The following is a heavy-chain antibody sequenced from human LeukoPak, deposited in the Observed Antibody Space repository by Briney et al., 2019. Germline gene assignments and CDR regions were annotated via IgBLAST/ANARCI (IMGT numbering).Heavy chain of an antibody. J-gene: IGHJ5*02. CDR1: GYTFTSYY. V-gene: IGHV1-46*01. D-gene: IGHD1-26*01. CDR3: ARATIENKWERWFDP. Sequence: ASVKVSCKASGYTFTSYYMHWVRQAPGQGLEWMGIINPSGGSTSYAQKFQGRVTMTRDMSTSTVYMGLRSLRSDDTAVYYCARATIENKWERWFDPWGQGTLVTVSS. CDR2: INPSGGST.